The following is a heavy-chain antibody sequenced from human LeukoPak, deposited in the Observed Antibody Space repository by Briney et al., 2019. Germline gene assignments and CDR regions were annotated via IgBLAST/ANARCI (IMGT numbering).Heavy chain of an antibody. CDR2: INPNSGGT. V-gene: IGHV1-2*06. CDR3: AVLYYYDSSGDY. J-gene: IGHJ4*02. Sequence: GASVTVSCTASGYTFTSYYMHWVRQAPGQGLEWMGRINPNSGGTNYAQKFQGRVTMTRDTSISTAYMELSRLRSDDTAVYYCAVLYYYDSSGDYWGQGTLVTVSS. CDR1: GYTFTSYY. D-gene: IGHD3-22*01.